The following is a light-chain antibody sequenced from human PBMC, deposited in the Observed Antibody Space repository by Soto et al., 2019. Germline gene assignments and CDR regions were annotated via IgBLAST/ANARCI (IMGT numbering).Light chain of an antibody. J-gene: IGKJ2*01. CDR1: QSVRSN. CDR2: GAS. Sequence: EIVITQSPATLSVSPGERPTLSCRDSQSVRSNLAWYQQTPGQAPRIIIYGASTRETGIPARFSGSGSGTEFTLTISSLQSEDFEVYYCQQYNNWTYTFGQGTKVDIK. V-gene: IGKV3-15*01. CDR3: QQYNNWTYT.